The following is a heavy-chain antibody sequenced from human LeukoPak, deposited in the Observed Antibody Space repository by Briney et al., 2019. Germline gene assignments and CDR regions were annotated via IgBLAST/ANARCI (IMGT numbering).Heavy chain of an antibody. CDR1: GYTFTSYG. CDR3: ARTYYYDSSGYFDY. V-gene: IGHV1-18*01. CDR2: ISAYNGNT. J-gene: IGHJ4*02. D-gene: IGHD3-22*01. Sequence: ASVKVSCKASGYTFTSYGISWVRQAPGQGLVWMGWISAYNGNTNYAQKLQGRVTMTTDTSTSTAYMELRSLRSDDTAVYYCARTYYYDSSGYFDYWGQGTLVTVSS.